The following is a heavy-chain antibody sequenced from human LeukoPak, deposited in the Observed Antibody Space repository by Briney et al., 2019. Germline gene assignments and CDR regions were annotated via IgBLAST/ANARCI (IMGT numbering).Heavy chain of an antibody. Sequence: PGGSLRLSCAASGFTFSSYAMSWVRQAPGKGLEWVSAISGSGGSTYYADSVKGRFTISRDNSKNTLYLQMNSLRAEDTAVYYCAKDGYSSSWYQDNYYYYMDVWGKGTTVTVSS. CDR2: ISGSGGST. V-gene: IGHV3-23*01. J-gene: IGHJ6*03. D-gene: IGHD6-13*01. CDR1: GFTFSSYA. CDR3: AKDGYSSSWYQDNYYYYMDV.